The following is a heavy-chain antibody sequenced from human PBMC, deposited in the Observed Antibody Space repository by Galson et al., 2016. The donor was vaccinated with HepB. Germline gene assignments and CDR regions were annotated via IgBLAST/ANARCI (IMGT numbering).Heavy chain of an antibody. D-gene: IGHD3-22*01. CDR2: IYYSGST. CDR1: DDSVSTGSYY. J-gene: IGHJ4*02. CDR3: AREPKYYYDSSGYLDN. V-gene: IGHV4-61*01. Sequence: SETLSLTCIVSDDSVSTGSYYWSWLRQPPGKGLEWIGYIYYSGSTNYNPSLKSRVTISVDTSKNQFSLRLSSVTAADTAVYYCAREPKYYYDSSGYLDNWGQGTLVTVSS.